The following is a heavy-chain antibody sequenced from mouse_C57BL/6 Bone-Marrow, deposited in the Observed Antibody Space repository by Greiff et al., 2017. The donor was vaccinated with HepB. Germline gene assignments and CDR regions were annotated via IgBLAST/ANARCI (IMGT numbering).Heavy chain of an antibody. CDR2: IDPEDGDT. Sequence: EVKLQQSGAELVRPGASVKLSCTASGFNIKDYYMHWVKQRPEQGLEWIGRIDPEDGDTEYAPKFQGKATMTADTSSNTAYLQLSSLTSEDTAVYYCTGGSSPYWYFDVWGTGTTVTVSS. CDR3: TGGSSPYWYFDV. CDR1: GFNIKDYY. J-gene: IGHJ1*03. D-gene: IGHD1-1*01. V-gene: IGHV14-1*01.